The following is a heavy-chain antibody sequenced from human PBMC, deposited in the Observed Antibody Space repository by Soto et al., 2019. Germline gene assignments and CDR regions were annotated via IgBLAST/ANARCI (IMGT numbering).Heavy chain of an antibody. D-gene: IGHD2-15*01. CDR2: ISYDGSNK. CDR1: GFTFSSYA. Sequence: QVQLVESGGGVVQPGRSLRLSCAASGFTFSSYAMHWVRQAPGKGLEWVAVISYDGSNKYYADSVKGRFTISRDNSKNTLYLQMNSLRAEDTAVYYCARKTGYCSGGSCHLDYWGQGTLVTVSS. CDR3: ARKTGYCSGGSCHLDY. J-gene: IGHJ4*02. V-gene: IGHV3-30-3*01.